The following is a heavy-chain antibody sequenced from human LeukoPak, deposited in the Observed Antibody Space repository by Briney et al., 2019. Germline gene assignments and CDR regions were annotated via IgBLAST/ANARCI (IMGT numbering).Heavy chain of an antibody. CDR2: IKYDGSHK. V-gene: IGHV3-7*01. CDR3: ASSHDSSGND. Sequence: GGSLRLSCVASGFSFSSYWMAWVRQAPGRGLEWVANIKYDGSHKYYVDSVKGRFTISRDNAKNSVYLQMNSLRVDDTAVYFCASSHDSSGNDWGQGTMVTVSS. J-gene: IGHJ4*02. D-gene: IGHD3-22*01. CDR1: GFSFSSYW.